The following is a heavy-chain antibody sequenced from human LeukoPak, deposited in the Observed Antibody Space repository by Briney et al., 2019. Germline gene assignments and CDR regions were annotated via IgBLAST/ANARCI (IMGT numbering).Heavy chain of an antibody. J-gene: IGHJ5*02. CDR3: ARGHSGSYYEGWFDP. D-gene: IGHD1-26*01. CDR1: GYTFTAYY. Sequence: ASVKVSCKASGYTFTAYYMHWVRQAPGQGLEWMGWINPNSGVTNYAQKFQGRVTMTRDTSISTAYMELSSLRSDDTAVYYCARGHSGSYYEGWFDPWGQGTLVTVSS. V-gene: IGHV1-2*02. CDR2: INPNSGVT.